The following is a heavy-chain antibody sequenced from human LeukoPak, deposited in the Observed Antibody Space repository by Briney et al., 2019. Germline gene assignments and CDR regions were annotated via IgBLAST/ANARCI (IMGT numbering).Heavy chain of an antibody. V-gene: IGHV1-2*02. Sequence: ASVKVSFKASGYTFTGYYMHWVRQAPGQGLEWMGWINPHSDATNYAQKFQGRVTMTRDSSVSTAYMELSRLRSDDTAVYYCARDRYSRTTSNWFDPWGQGTLVTVSS. J-gene: IGHJ5*02. D-gene: IGHD2-2*01. CDR3: ARDRYSRTTSNWFDP. CDR1: GYTFTGYY. CDR2: INPHSDAT.